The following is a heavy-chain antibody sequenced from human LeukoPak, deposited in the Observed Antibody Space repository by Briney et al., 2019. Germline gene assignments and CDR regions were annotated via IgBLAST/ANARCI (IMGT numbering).Heavy chain of an antibody. Sequence: PGGSLRLSCAASGFTFSSYSMNWVRQAPGKGLEWVSSISSSSSYIYYADSVKGRFTISRDNAKNSLYLQMNSLRAEDTAVYYCARERDILTGYFDYWGQGTLVTVSS. V-gene: IGHV3-21*01. J-gene: IGHJ4*02. CDR2: ISSSSSYI. CDR3: ARERDILTGYFDY. D-gene: IGHD3-9*01. CDR1: GFTFSSYS.